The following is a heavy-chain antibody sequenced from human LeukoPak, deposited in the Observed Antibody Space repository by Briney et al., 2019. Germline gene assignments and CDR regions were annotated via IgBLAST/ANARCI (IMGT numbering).Heavy chain of an antibody. CDR2: IYTSGNT. CDR3: ARSKVDSGSSYPT. J-gene: IGHJ5*02. CDR1: GDSISSGLYY. Sequence: PSETLSLTCTVSGDSISSGLYYWSWIWQPAGEGLDWIGRIYTSGNTNYNRSLTDRVTISVDASKTQFSLRLSPVTAADTAVYYFARSKVDSGSSYPTWGQGTLVTVSS. V-gene: IGHV4-61*02. D-gene: IGHD3-10*01.